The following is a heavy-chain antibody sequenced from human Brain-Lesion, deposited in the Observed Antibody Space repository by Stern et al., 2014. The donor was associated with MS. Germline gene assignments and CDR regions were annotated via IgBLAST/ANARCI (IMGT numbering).Heavy chain of an antibody. CDR1: GFPFGNSW. CDR3: ARGERWFDS. V-gene: IGHV3-74*02. Sequence: EVQLVESGGGLVQPGGSLRLSCAASGFPFGNSWMHWFRQAPGKGLVWVSRVNNDGRRTSYADSVKGRFTMSRDNAKNTLYLQMNSLRVEDTAIYYCARGERWFDSWGQGTLVTVSS. CDR2: VNNDGRRT. D-gene: IGHD3-10*01. J-gene: IGHJ5*01.